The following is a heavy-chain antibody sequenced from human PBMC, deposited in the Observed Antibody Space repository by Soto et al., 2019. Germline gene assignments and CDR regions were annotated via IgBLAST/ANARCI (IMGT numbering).Heavy chain of an antibody. CDR1: GGSISSYY. J-gene: IGHJ4*02. D-gene: IGHD3-22*01. V-gene: IGHV4-59*01. Sequence: SETLSLTCTVSGGSISSYYWSWIRQPPGKGLEWIGSIYYSGSTNYNPSLKSRVTISVDTSKNQFSLKLSSVTAADTAVYYCARNYYDSSGDYYRVVDYCGPGALVTV. CDR3: ARNYYDSSGDYYRVVDY. CDR2: IYYSGST.